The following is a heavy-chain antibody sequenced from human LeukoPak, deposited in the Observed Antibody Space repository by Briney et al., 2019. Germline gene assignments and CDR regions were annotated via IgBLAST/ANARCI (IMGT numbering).Heavy chain of an antibody. J-gene: IGHJ3*02. V-gene: IGHV1-46*01. CDR3: ARGSSRSPRDAFDI. Sequence: ASVKVSCKASGYTFTSYYMHGVRQAPGQGLEWMGIVSPSGASTTYAQNFQGRVTMTRDMSTSTLYMELSSLKSEDTAVYYCARGSSRSPRDAFDIWGQGTMVTVSS. CDR1: GYTFTSYY. CDR2: VSPSGAST.